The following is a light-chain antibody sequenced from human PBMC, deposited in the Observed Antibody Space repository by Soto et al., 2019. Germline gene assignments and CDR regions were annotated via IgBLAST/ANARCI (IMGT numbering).Light chain of an antibody. J-gene: IGLJ1*01. CDR1: SSDVCAYNY. CDR2: HVT. Sequence: QSVLTQPASVSGSLGQSITISCSGTSSDVCAYNYVSWYQQYPGKAPKLMIYHVTDRPSGVSNRFSGSKSGNTASLTISGLQAEDEADYYCCSYTTSNTFVFGTGTKVTV. CDR3: CSYTTSNTFV. V-gene: IGLV2-14*01.